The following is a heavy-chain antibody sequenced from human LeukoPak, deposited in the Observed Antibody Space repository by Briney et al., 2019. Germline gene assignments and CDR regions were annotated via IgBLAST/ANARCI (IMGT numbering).Heavy chain of an antibody. CDR1: GFTFDNYG. CDR3: AKGGSGNFPGRGYFDY. CDR2: ISVSGEST. D-gene: IGHD1-26*01. V-gene: IGHV3-23*01. J-gene: IGHJ4*02. Sequence: RGSLRLSCVASGFTFDNYGMSWVRQAPGKGLQWVSYISVSGESTYYTDSVKGRFTISRDNSESTLYLQLDGLRAEDTAVYFCAKGGSGNFPGRGYFDYWGQGALLTVSS.